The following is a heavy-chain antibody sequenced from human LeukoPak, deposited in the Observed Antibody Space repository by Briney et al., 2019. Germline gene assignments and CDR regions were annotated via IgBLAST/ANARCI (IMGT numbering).Heavy chain of an antibody. CDR1: GDSVSSKSGG. D-gene: IGHD1/OR15-1a*01. Sequence: SQTLSLTCGISGDSVSSKSGGWNWIRQSPPRGLEWLGRTYYTSKGYNEYALSMKSRITINSDTSKNQLSLHLDSVAPEDTAVYYCAREQLWSGTNRFDSWGQGTLVTVSS. CDR3: AREQLWSGTNRFDS. CDR2: TYYTSKGYN. V-gene: IGHV6-1*01. J-gene: IGHJ5*01.